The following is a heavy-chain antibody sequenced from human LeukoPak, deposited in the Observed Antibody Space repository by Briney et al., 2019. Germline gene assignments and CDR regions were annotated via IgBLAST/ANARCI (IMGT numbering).Heavy chain of an antibody. CDR1: GFTFSSYG. CDR3: ARDDYDSSGYRDY. J-gene: IGHJ4*02. Sequence: GGSLRLSCAASGFTFSSYGMSWVRQAPGKGLEWVSGINWNGGSTGYADSVKGRFTISRDNAKNSLYLQMNSLRAEDTALYYCARDDYDSSGYRDYWGQGTLVTVSS. CDR2: INWNGGST. D-gene: IGHD3-22*01. V-gene: IGHV3-20*04.